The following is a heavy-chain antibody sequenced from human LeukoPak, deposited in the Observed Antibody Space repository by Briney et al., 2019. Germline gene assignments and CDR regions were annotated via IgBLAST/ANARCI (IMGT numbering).Heavy chain of an antibody. D-gene: IGHD2-2*01. Sequence: GASVKVSCKASGYTFTSYYMHWVRQAPGQGLEWMGIINPSGGSTSYAQKFRGRVTMTRDMSTSTVYMELSSLRSEDTAVYYCARQVGSYCSSTSCPYYFDYWGQGTLVTVSS. CDR1: GYTFTSYY. CDR3: ARQVGSYCSSTSCPYYFDY. V-gene: IGHV1-46*01. J-gene: IGHJ4*02. CDR2: INPSGGST.